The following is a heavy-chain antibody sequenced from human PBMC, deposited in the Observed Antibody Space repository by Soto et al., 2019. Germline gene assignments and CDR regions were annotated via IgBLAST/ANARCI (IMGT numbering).Heavy chain of an antibody. D-gene: IGHD3-3*01. CDR1: GFTFSSYS. J-gene: IGHJ6*02. Sequence: EVQLVESGGGLVKPGGSLRLSCAASGFTFSSYSMNWVRQAPGKGLEWVSSISSSSSYIYYADSVKGRFTISRDNAKNPLFLQMNSLRAENTAVYYCGRVFVPGRTIFAIYGPTGGRDVWGQGTPVTVSS. CDR3: GRVFVPGRTIFAIYGPTGGRDV. CDR2: ISSSSSYI. V-gene: IGHV3-21*01.